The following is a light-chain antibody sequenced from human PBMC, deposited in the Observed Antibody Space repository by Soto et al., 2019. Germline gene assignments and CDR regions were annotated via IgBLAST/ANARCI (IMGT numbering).Light chain of an antibody. CDR2: EVS. J-gene: IGLJ3*02. CDR1: SSDVGGYNY. CDR3: SSYAGSNNWV. V-gene: IGLV2-8*01. Sequence: QSVLTQPPSASGSPGQSVTISCTGTSSDVGGYNYVSWYQQHPGKAPKLMISEVSKRPSGVPDRFSGSKSGNTASLTVSGLQTEDEADYYRSSYAGSNNWVFGGGTKLTV.